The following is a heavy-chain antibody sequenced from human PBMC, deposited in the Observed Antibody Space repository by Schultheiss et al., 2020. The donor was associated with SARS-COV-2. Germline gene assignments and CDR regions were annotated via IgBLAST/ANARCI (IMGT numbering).Heavy chain of an antibody. V-gene: IGHV4-38-2*01. CDR3: ARYCSGGSCYAWDAFDI. J-gene: IGHJ3*02. D-gene: IGHD2-15*01. Sequence: SETLSLTCAVSGYSISSGYYWGWIRQPPGKGLEWIGSIYHSGSTYYNPSLKSRVTISVDTSKNQFSLKLSSVTAADTAVYYCARYCSGGSCYAWDAFDIWGQGTMVTVSS. CDR1: GYSISSGYY. CDR2: IYHSGST.